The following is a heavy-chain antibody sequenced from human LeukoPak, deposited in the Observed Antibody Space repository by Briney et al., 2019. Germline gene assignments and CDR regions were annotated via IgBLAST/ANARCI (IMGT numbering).Heavy chain of an antibody. CDR2: IYTSGST. CDR1: GGSISSGSYY. V-gene: IGHV4-61*02. CDR3: ARVLWFGELLKGYYYYYYMDV. J-gene: IGHJ6*03. Sequence: SQTLSLTCTVSGGSISSGSYYWSWIRQPAGKGLEWIGRIYTSGSTNYNPSLKSRVTISVDTSKNQFSLKLSSVTAAGTAVYYCARVLWFGELLKGYYYYYYMDVWGKGTTVTVSS. D-gene: IGHD3-10*01.